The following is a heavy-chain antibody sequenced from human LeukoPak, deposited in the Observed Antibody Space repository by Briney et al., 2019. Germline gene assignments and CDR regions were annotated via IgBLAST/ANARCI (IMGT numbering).Heavy chain of an antibody. CDR2: INHSGST. V-gene: IGHV4-34*01. CDR3: ARGGAIFGVVIIRPWFDP. Sequence: GSLRLSCAASGFTFSSYAMSWVRQAPGKGLEWIGEINHSGSTNYNPSLKSRVTISVDTSKNQFSLKLSSVTAADTAVYYCARGGAIFGVVIIRPWFDPWGQGTLVTVSS. D-gene: IGHD3-3*01. J-gene: IGHJ5*02. CDR1: GFTFSSYA.